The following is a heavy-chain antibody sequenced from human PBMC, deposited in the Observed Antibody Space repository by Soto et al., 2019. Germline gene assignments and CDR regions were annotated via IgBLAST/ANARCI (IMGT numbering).Heavy chain of an antibody. CDR3: ASQGSYNWNYGGPGDY. CDR2: IIPIFGTA. Sequence: QVQLVQSGAEVKKPGSSVKVSCKASGGTFSSYAISWVRQAPRQGLEWMGGIIPIFGTANYAQKFQGRVTITADESTSTAYMELSSLRSEDTAVYYCASQGSYNWNYGGPGDYWGQGTLVTVSS. V-gene: IGHV1-69*01. J-gene: IGHJ4*02. CDR1: GGTFSSYA. D-gene: IGHD1-7*01.